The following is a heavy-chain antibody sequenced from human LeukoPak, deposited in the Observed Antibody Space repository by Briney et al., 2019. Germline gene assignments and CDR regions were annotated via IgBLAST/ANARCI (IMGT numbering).Heavy chain of an antibody. Sequence: SGPTLVHPTPTLTLTCPFSGFSLSTSGGGVGWIRQPPGKALEWLALIYWNDDKRYIPSLKSKLTNPKDTSKNQVVLTMTNMDPVDTATYYCAHTGWFGESRPVLFDYWGQGTLVTVSS. V-gene: IGHV2-5*01. CDR2: IYWNDDK. D-gene: IGHD3-10*01. CDR1: GFSLSTSGGG. CDR3: AHTGWFGESRPVLFDY. J-gene: IGHJ4*02.